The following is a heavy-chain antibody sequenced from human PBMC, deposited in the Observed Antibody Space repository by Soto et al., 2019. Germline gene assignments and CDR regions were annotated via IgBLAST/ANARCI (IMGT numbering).Heavy chain of an antibody. D-gene: IGHD1-26*01. CDR2: ISSSGSTI. V-gene: IGHV3-48*03. J-gene: IGHJ4*02. Sequence: GGSLRLSCAASGFTFSSYEMNWVRQAPGKGLEWVSYISSSGSTIYYADSVKGRFTISRDNAKNSLYLQMNSLRAEDTAVDYCARVTGGYSGSDCYFDYWGQGTLVTVSS. CDR3: ARVTGGYSGSDCYFDY. CDR1: GFTFSSYE.